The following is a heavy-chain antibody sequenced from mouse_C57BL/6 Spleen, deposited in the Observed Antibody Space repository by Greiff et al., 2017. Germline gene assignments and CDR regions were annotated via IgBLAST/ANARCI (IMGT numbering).Heavy chain of an antibody. Sequence: EVKLVESGGGLVQPGGSLSLSCAASGFTFTDYYMSWVRQPPGKALEWLGFIRNKANGYTTEYSASVKGRFTISRDNYQSILYLQMNALRAEDSSTYYCARSLLTVYAMDYWSQGTSDTVSS. CDR3: ARSLLTVYAMDY. CDR2: IRNKANGYTT. V-gene: IGHV7-3*01. D-gene: IGHD4-1*01. J-gene: IGHJ4*01. CDR1: GFTFTDYY.